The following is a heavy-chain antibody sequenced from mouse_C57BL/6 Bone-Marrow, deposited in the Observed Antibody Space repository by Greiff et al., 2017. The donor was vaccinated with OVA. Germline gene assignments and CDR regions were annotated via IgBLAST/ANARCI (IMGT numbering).Heavy chain of an antibody. CDR3: ARLRDSSWFAY. J-gene: IGHJ3*01. CDR2: IHPNSGST. Sequence: QVQLQQPGAELVKPGASVKLSCKASGYTFTSYWMHWVKQRPGQGLEWIGMIHPNSGSTNYNEKFKSKATLTVDKSSSTAFMQLSSLTSEDSGVYYCARLRDSSWFAYWGQGTLVTVSA. V-gene: IGHV1-64*01. CDR1: GYTFTSYW.